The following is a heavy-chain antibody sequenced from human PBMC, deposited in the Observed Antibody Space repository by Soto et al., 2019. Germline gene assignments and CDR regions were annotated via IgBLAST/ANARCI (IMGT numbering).Heavy chain of an antibody. Sequence: SETLSLTCSFSGGSISSYYWSWIRQPPGKGLEWIGYIYYSGITNYNPSLKSRVTISVDTSKNQFSLKLSSVTAADTAVYYCARYKSNYYYGMDVWGQGTKVTVSS. CDR3: ARYKSNYYYGMDV. J-gene: IGHJ6*02. D-gene: IGHD1-20*01. V-gene: IGHV4-59*01. CDR2: IYYSGIT. CDR1: GGSISSYY.